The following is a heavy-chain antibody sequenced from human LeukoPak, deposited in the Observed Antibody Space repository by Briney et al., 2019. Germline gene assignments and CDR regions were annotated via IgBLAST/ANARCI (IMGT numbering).Heavy chain of an antibody. D-gene: IGHD5-18*01. CDR2: INHSGNT. CDR1: GGSFSGYY. J-gene: IGHJ4*02. CDR3: ARRGYSYGWDYFDY. V-gene: IGHV4-34*01. Sequence: PSETLSLTCAVFGGSFSGYYWSWIRQPPGKGLEWLGEINHSGNTNYNPSLKTRLTISVDTSKNQFSLNLSSVTAADTAVYYCARRGYSYGWDYFDYWGQGTLVTVSS.